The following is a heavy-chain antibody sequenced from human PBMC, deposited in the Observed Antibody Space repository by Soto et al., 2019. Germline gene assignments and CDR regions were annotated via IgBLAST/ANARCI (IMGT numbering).Heavy chain of an antibody. CDR3: ARHRVATMYHYYHMDV. J-gene: IGHJ6*03. CDR1: GFTFRDYH. Sequence: QVQLVESGGGLVKPGGSLRLSCAASGFTFRDYHMSWIRQAPGKGLQWISCISSSGDTIYRADSLKGRFTISRDNAKNSLYLHMDSLSVEDTAVYYCARHRVATMYHYYHMDVWGQGTTVAVSS. V-gene: IGHV3-11*01. D-gene: IGHD5-12*01. CDR2: ISSSGDTI.